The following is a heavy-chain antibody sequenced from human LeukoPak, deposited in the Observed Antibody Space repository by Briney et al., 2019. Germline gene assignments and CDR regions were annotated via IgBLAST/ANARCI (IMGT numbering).Heavy chain of an antibody. CDR3: AREFYDSSGYYYSHLDY. Sequence: ASVKVSCKASGYTFTGYYMHWVRQAPGQGLEWMGRINPNSGGTNYAQKFQGRVTMTRDTSISTAYMELSRLGSDDTAVYYCAREFYDSSGYYYSHLDYWGQGTLVTVSS. CDR2: INPNSGGT. J-gene: IGHJ4*02. D-gene: IGHD3-22*01. CDR1: GYTFTGYY. V-gene: IGHV1-2*06.